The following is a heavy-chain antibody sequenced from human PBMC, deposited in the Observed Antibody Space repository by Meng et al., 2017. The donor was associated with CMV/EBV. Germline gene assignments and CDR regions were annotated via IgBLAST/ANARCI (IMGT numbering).Heavy chain of an antibody. J-gene: IGHJ5*02. D-gene: IGHD6-13*01. CDR2: MNPNSGGT. V-gene: IGHV1-2*02. CDR1: GYTFTSYD. CDR3: ARGVAAAGTPDWFDP. Sequence: ASVKVSCKASGYTFTSYDINWVRQATGQGLEWMGWMNPNSGGTNYAQKFQGRVTMTRDTSISTAYMELSRLRSDDTAVYYCARGVAAAGTPDWFDPWGQGTLVTVSS.